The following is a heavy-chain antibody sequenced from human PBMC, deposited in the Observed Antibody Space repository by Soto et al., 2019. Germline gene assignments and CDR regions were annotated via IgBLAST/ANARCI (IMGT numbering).Heavy chain of an antibody. CDR1: GYTFTTFW. CDR3: ARGYCTASICDPWFDH. CDR2: IYPGDSDA. Sequence: GESLKISCTGFGYTFTTFWIGWVRQMPGEGLEWIGIIYPGDSDARYSPSFQGQVTMSVDKSITTAYLQWSSLKASDSAMYYCARGYCTASICDPWFDHWGQGTLVTVSS. J-gene: IGHJ5*02. V-gene: IGHV5-51*01. D-gene: IGHD2-8*02.